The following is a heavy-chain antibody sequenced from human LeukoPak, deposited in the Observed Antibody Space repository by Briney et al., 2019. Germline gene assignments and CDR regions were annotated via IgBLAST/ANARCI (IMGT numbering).Heavy chain of an antibody. J-gene: IGHJ6*02. CDR1: GFTFSSYA. CDR2: ISYDGSNK. V-gene: IGHV3-30-3*02. Sequence: GGSLRLSCAASGFTFSSYAMHWVRQAPGKGLEWVAVISYDGSNKYYADSVKGRFTISRDNSKNTLFLQMNSLRAEDTAPYYCAKSVAIYFYYGLDLWGQGTTVTVSS. D-gene: IGHD3-3*01. CDR3: AKSVAIYFYYGLDL.